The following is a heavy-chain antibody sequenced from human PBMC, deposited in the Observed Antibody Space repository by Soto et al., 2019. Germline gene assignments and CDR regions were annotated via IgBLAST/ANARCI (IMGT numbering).Heavy chain of an antibody. Sequence: QVQLVESGGGVVQSGRSLRLSCVTSGFRFGDYAMQWVRQAPGKGLEWVAVISYDGRHTYYADSVKGRFTISRDNSRNTLSLQMNSLRDDTAVYYCARDRVWSRMRVYGMDVWGRGTTVTVSS. CDR1: GFRFGDYA. J-gene: IGHJ6*02. CDR3: ARDRVWSRMRVYGMDV. D-gene: IGHD3-3*01. CDR2: ISYDGRHT. V-gene: IGHV3-30*03.